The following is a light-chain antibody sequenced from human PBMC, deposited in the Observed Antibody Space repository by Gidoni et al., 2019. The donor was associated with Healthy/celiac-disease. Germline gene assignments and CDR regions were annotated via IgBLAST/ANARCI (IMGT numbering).Light chain of an antibody. Sequence: EIVLTQSPATLSLSPGERATLSCRASQSVSSYLAWYQQKPGQAPRLLIYDASNRATGIPARFSGSGSGTDFTLTISSLEPEDFAVYYCQQRSDWPRGVYTFGQXTKLEIK. CDR1: QSVSSY. V-gene: IGKV3-11*01. CDR2: DAS. J-gene: IGKJ2*01. CDR3: QQRSDWPRGVYT.